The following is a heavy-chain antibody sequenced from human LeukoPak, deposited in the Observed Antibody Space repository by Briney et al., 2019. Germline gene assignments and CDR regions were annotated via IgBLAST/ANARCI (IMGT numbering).Heavy chain of an antibody. V-gene: IGHV3-48*01. Sequence: GGSLRLSCAASGFTFSSYSMNWVRQALGKGLEWVSYISSSSSTIYYADSVKGRFTISRDNAKNSLYLQMNSLRAEDTAVYYCARERSTMVRGVIINYFDYWGQGTLVTVSS. D-gene: IGHD3-10*01. J-gene: IGHJ4*02. CDR1: GFTFSSYS. CDR3: ARERSTMVRGVIINYFDY. CDR2: ISSSSSTI.